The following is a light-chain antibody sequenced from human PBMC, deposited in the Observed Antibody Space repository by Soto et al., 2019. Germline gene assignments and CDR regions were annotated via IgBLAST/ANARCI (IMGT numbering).Light chain of an antibody. CDR1: QSISNN. CDR2: RAS. CDR3: QHYKSWPPWT. Sequence: IVMTQSPATLSGSPGERATLSCRASQSISNNLAWYQQKPGQAPRLLIYRASTRATGIPGRFRGSGSGRDFTLTIRSLQSEDFAVDYGQHYKSWPPWTFGQGTKVEIK. J-gene: IGKJ1*01. V-gene: IGKV3-15*01.